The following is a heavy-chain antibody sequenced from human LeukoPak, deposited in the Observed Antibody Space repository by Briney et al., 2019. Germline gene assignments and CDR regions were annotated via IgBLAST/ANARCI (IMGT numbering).Heavy chain of an antibody. D-gene: IGHD5-18*01. Sequence: ASVKVSCKASGYTFTAYYIHWVRQAPGQGLEWMGGIIPIFGTANYAQKFQGRVTITADESTSTAYMELSSLRSEDTAVYYCARENGYTHQGWFDPWGQGTLVTVSS. J-gene: IGHJ5*02. V-gene: IGHV1-69*13. CDR2: IIPIFGTA. CDR1: GYTFTAYY. CDR3: ARENGYTHQGWFDP.